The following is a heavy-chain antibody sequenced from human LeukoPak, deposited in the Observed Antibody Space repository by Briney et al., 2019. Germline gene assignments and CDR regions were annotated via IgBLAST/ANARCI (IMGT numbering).Heavy chain of an antibody. D-gene: IGHD3-3*01. CDR3: ARGDVTNLFDY. J-gene: IGHJ4*02. Sequence: GGSLRLSCAASGFTSSSYSMNWVRQAPGKGLEWVSYISSSSSTIYYADSVKGRFTISRDNAKNSLYLQMNSLRAEDTAVYYCARGDVTNLFDYWGQGTLVTVSS. CDR1: GFTSSSYS. V-gene: IGHV3-48*01. CDR2: ISSSSSTI.